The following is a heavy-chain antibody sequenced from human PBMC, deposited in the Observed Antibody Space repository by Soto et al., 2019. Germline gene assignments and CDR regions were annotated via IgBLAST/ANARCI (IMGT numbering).Heavy chain of an antibody. CDR1: GFTFSSYW. J-gene: IGHJ4*02. D-gene: IGHD1-20*01. CDR2: IRGDGSAT. CDR3: ARASPRIN. V-gene: IGHV3-74*01. Sequence: GGSLRLSCAASGFTFSSYWMHWVRQAPGKGLVWVSRIRGDGSATSYADSVKGRFTISRDNAKNTLYLQMHSLRAEDTAVYYCARASPRINWGQGTLVTVSS.